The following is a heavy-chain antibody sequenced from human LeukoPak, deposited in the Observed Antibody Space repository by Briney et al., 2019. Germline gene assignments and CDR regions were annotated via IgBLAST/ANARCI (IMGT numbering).Heavy chain of an antibody. V-gene: IGHV4-34*01. CDR1: GGSFSGYY. CDR3: ARVRREWLVRVEDH. D-gene: IGHD6-19*01. CDR2: INHSGST. Sequence: PSETLSLTCAVYGGSFSGYYWSWIRQPPGKGLEWIGEINHSGSTNYNPSLKSRVTISVDTSKNQFSLKLSSVTAADTAAYYCARVRREWLVRVEDHWGQGTLVTVSS. J-gene: IGHJ4*02.